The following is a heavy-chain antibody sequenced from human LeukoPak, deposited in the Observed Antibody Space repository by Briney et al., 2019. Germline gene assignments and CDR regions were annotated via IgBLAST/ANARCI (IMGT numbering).Heavy chain of an antibody. V-gene: IGHV4-59*01. CDR1: GGSISSYY. J-gene: IGHJ4*02. Sequence: PPETLSLTCTVSGGSISSYYWSWIRQPPGKGLEWIGYIYYSGSTNYNPSLKSRVTISVDTSKNQFSLKLSSVTAADTAVYYCARRYYDILTGYLYFDYWGQGTLVTLSS. D-gene: IGHD3-9*01. CDR2: IYYSGST. CDR3: ARRYYDILTGYLYFDY.